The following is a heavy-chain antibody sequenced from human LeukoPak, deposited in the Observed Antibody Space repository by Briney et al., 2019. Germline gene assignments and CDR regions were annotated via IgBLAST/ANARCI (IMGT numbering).Heavy chain of an antibody. CDR2: ISGSGGTT. CDR3: AKRAVTAAGPGNYFDY. V-gene: IGHV3-23*01. J-gene: IGHJ4*02. Sequence: PGRSLRLSCAASGFTFSSYAMSWVRQAPGKGLEWVSVISGSGGTTFYTDSVKGRFTISRDNSKNTLFLQMNSLRAEDTVVYYCAKRAVTAAGPGNYFDYWGQGTLVTVSS. D-gene: IGHD6-13*01. CDR1: GFTFSSYA.